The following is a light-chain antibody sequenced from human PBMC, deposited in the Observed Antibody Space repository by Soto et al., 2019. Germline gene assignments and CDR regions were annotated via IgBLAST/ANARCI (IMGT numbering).Light chain of an antibody. Sequence: DVQMTQSPSSLSASVGDRVTITCRASQLIGSYLNWYQQKPGKAPKLLIYAASSLQSGVPSGFSGGGSGTDFTLTISSLKPEDFATYYCQQTYSRPRTFGQGTKLEI. CDR2: AAS. J-gene: IGKJ2*01. CDR3: QQTYSRPRT. V-gene: IGKV1-39*01. CDR1: QLIGSY.